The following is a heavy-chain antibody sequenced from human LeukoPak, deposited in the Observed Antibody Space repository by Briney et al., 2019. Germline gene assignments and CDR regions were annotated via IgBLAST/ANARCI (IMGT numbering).Heavy chain of an antibody. Sequence: SETLSLTCAVYGGSFSGYYWSWIRQPPGKGLEWIGEINHSGSTNYNPSLRSRVTISVDTSKNQFSLKLSSVTAADTAVYYCARGSPGGSYYNYWGQGTLVTVSS. D-gene: IGHD1-26*01. CDR1: GGSFSGYY. V-gene: IGHV4-34*01. CDR2: INHSGST. CDR3: ARGSPGGSYYNY. J-gene: IGHJ4*02.